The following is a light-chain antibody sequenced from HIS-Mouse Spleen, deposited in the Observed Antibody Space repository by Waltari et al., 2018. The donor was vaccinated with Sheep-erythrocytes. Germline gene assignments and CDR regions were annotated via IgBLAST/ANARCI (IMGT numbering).Light chain of an antibody. CDR3: SSYTSSSTWV. V-gene: IGLV2-14*01. Sequence: QSALTQPASVSGSPGQSITISCPGTSSDVGGYNYFSWYQQHPGHAPKPMIYEVSNRPSGVSNRFSGSKSGNTASLTISGLQAEDEADYYCSSYTSSSTWVFGGGTKLTVL. CDR1: SSDVGGYNY. CDR2: EVS. J-gene: IGLJ3*02.